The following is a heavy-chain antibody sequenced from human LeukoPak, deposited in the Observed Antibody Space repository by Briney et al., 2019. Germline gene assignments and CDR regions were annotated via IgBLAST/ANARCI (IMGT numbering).Heavy chain of an antibody. Sequence: ASETLSLTCTVSGGSITSNSDFWSWIRQPAGKGLEWIGRIYLSGRTHYNPSLNSRVTMSIDTSKNQFSLKLSSATAADTAIYYCARYRDDYNHLPHAFDIWGQGTMVTVSS. J-gene: IGHJ3*02. D-gene: IGHD5-24*01. CDR2: IYLSGRT. V-gene: IGHV4-61*02. CDR3: ARYRDDYNHLPHAFDI. CDR1: GGSITSNSDF.